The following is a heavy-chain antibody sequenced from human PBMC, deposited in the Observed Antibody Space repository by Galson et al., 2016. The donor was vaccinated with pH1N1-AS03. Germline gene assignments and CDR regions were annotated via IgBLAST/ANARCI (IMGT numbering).Heavy chain of an antibody. J-gene: IGHJ3*01. Sequence: QSGAEVKKPGESLNISCKASGYTFTGYYMHWVRQAPGQGLEWMGRINPNSGDTDSAQKFQGRVTMTRDTSIDTAYMELRGLTSDDTAVYYCARDAPIAGSSNLVRVCAFDVWGQGTMGSVSS. CDR2: INPNSGDT. CDR3: ARDAPIAGSSNLVRVCAFDV. V-gene: IGHV1-2*06. CDR1: GYTFTGYY. D-gene: IGHD5-24*01.